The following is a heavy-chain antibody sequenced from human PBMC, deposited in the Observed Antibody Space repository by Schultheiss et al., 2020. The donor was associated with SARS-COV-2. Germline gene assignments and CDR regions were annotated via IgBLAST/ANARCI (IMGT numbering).Heavy chain of an antibody. CDR2: ISWNSGSI. CDR1: GFTFSSYA. Sequence: GGSLRLSCAASGFTFSSYAMHWVRQAPGKGLEWVSGISWNSGSIGYADSVKGRFTISRDNSKNTLYLQMNSLRAEDTAVYYCAKDGLFRRDGYSPFDYWGQGTLVTVSS. J-gene: IGHJ4*02. CDR3: AKDGLFRRDGYSPFDY. D-gene: IGHD5-24*01. V-gene: IGHV3-9*01.